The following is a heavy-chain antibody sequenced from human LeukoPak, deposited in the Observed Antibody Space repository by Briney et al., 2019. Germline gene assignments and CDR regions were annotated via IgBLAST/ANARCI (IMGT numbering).Heavy chain of an antibody. J-gene: IGHJ6*03. Sequence: ASVKVSCKASGYTFTGHYMHWVRQAPGQGLEWMGWINPNSGGTNYAQKFQGRVTMTRDTSISTAYMELSRLRSDDTAVYYCARAYSSSSTSPYYYYYMDVWGKGTTVTVSS. CDR2: INPNSGGT. V-gene: IGHV1-2*02. CDR3: ARAYSSSSTSPYYYYYMDV. CDR1: GYTFTGHY. D-gene: IGHD6-6*01.